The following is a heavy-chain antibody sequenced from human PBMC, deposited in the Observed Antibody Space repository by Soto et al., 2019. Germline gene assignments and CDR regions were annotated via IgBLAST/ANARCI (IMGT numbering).Heavy chain of an antibody. CDR3: ATSLGAGRLWYFDL. CDR2: ISGSGGTT. D-gene: IGHD1-26*01. V-gene: IGHV3-23*01. CDR1: GFTFGSYA. Sequence: EVQLLESGGGLVQPGGSLRLSCAASGFTFGSYAMDWVRQAPGKGLEWVSVISGSGGTTYYADSVKGRFTISRDNSKNTLYLQMSSLRAEDTAVYYCATSLGAGRLWYFDLWGRGTLVTVSS. J-gene: IGHJ2*01.